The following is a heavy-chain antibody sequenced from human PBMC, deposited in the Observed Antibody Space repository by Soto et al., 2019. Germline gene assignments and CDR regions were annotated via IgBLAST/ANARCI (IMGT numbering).Heavy chain of an antibody. CDR2: MNPNSGNT. CDR3: ARLCTNGVCFFNYYYGMDV. CDR1: GYTFTSYD. Sequence: QVQLVQSGAEVKKPGASVKVSCKASGYTFTSYDINWVRQATGQGLEWMGWMNPNSGNTGYAQKFQGRVTMTRNTSISKAYMELSSLRSEDTAVYYCARLCTNGVCFFNYYYGMDVWGQGTTVTVSS. J-gene: IGHJ6*02. D-gene: IGHD2-8*01. V-gene: IGHV1-8*01.